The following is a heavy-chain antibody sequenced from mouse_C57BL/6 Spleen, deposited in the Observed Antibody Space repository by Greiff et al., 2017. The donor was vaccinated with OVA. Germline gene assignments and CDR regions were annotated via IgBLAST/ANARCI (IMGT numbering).Heavy chain of an antibody. J-gene: IGHJ2*01. CDR2: IDPETGGT. Sequence: QVQLKESGAELVRPGASVTLSCKASGYTFTDYEMHWVKQTPVHGLEWIGAIDPETGGTAYNQKFKGKAILTADKSSSTAYMELRSLTSEDSAVYYCTRDGDSDGSPYFDYWGQGTTLTVSS. D-gene: IGHD2-3*01. CDR3: TRDGDSDGSPYFDY. CDR1: GYTFTDYE. V-gene: IGHV1-15*01.